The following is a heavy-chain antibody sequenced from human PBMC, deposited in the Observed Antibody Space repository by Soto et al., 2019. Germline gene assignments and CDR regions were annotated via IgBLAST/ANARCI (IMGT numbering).Heavy chain of an antibody. CDR1: GYSFTSYW. V-gene: IGHV5-51*01. CDR2: IYPGDSDT. Sequence: GESLKISCKGSGYSFTSYWIGWVRQMPGKGLEWMGIIYPGDSDTRYSPSFQGQVTISADKSISTAYLQWSSLKASDTAMYYCARHGRGEYCSSTSCYWYFDLWGRGTLVTVSS. J-gene: IGHJ2*01. CDR3: ARHGRGEYCSSTSCYWYFDL. D-gene: IGHD2-2*01.